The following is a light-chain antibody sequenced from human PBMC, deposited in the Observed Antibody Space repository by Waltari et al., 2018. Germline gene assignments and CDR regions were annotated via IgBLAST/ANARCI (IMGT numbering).Light chain of an antibody. V-gene: IGKV6-21*02. CDR1: QTLGSR. J-gene: IGKJ5*01. CDR3: HQTRSLPIT. CDR2: YAS. Sequence: TCRASQTLGSRFHWDQQKPDQSPKLLIKYASQSSSGVPSKFSGIGSGTEFTLTIKSLEGEDAATYYCHQTRSLPITFGPATRLEI.